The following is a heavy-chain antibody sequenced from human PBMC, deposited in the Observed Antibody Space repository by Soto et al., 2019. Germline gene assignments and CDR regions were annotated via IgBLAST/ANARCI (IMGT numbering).Heavy chain of an antibody. CDR3: ARARYNWNY. Sequence: TSETLSLTCTVSGGSLDTYYWTWIRQPPGKGLEWIGYIYSSGSTNYNPSLKSRVTMAVDMSKNQFSLKLTSVTAADTAVYYCARARYNWNYWGQGALVTVSS. D-gene: IGHD1-20*01. CDR1: GGSLDTYY. J-gene: IGHJ4*02. CDR2: IYSSGST. V-gene: IGHV4-59*01.